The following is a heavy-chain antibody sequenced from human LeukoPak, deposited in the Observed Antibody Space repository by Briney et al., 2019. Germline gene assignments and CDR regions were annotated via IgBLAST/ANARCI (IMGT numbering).Heavy chain of an antibody. CDR2: ISAYNGNT. Sequence: ASVKVSCTASGYTFTSYGISWVRQAPGQGLEWMGWISAYNGNTNYAQKLQGRVTMTTDTSTSTAYMELRSLRSGDTAVYYCARANGIAAAGKFDYWGQGTLVTVSS. CDR3: ARANGIAAAGKFDY. CDR1: GYTFTSYG. D-gene: IGHD6-13*01. J-gene: IGHJ4*02. V-gene: IGHV1-18*01.